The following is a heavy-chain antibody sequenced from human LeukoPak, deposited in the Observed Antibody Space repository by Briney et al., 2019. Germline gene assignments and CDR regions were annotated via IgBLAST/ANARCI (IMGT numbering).Heavy chain of an antibody. D-gene: IGHD6-6*01. J-gene: IGHJ4*02. CDR1: SGSISGYY. CDR2: IYHSGST. CDR3: ARSSSSSGDFDY. V-gene: IGHV4-59*12. Sequence: PSETLSLTCNVSSGSISGYYWTWLRQPPGKGLEWIGYIYHSGSTYYNPSLKSRVTISVDRSKNQFSLKLSSVTAADTAVYYCARSSSSSGDFDYWGQGTLVTVSS.